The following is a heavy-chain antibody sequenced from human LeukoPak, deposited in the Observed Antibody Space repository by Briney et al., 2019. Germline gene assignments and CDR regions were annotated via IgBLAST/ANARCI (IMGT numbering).Heavy chain of an antibody. D-gene: IGHD6-19*01. CDR2: INPNSGGT. J-gene: IGHJ6*02. V-gene: IGHV1-2*02. CDR1: GYTFTGYY. Sequence: ASVKVSCKASGYTFTGYYMHWVRQAPGQGLEWMGWINPNSGGTNYAQKFQGRVTMTRDTSISTAYMELSRLRSDDTAVYYCATKSYSSGWYGEPSYGMDVWGQGTTVTVSS. CDR3: ATKSYSSGWYGEPSYGMDV.